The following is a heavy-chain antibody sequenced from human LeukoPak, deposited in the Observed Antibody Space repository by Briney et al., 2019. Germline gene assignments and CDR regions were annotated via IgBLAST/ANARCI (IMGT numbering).Heavy chain of an antibody. D-gene: IGHD3-3*01. V-gene: IGHV3-21*01. CDR1: GFTFSSYS. CDR2: ISSSSIYI. CDR3: ARESESIFGAADLYYYYYYMDG. J-gene: IGHJ6*03. Sequence: GGSLRLSCTASGFTFSSYSMNWVRKAPGKGLEWVSSISSSSIYIYYADSVKGRFTISRDNAKNSLYLQMNSLRAEDTAVYYCARESESIFGAADLYYYYYYMDGWGKGTTVTVSS.